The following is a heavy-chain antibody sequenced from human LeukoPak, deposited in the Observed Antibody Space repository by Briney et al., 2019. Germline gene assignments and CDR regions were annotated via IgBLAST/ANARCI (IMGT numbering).Heavy chain of an antibody. J-gene: IGHJ4*02. CDR2: INWNGGST. Sequence: GGSLRLSCAASGFTFDDYGMSWVRQAPGKGLEWVPGINWNGGSTAYADSVKGRFTISRDNAKNSLYLQMNSLRAEDTAVYYCARRSELRYFDWLLEDYWGQGTLVTVSS. CDR3: ARRSELRYFDWLLEDY. V-gene: IGHV3-20*04. CDR1: GFTFDDYG. D-gene: IGHD3-9*01.